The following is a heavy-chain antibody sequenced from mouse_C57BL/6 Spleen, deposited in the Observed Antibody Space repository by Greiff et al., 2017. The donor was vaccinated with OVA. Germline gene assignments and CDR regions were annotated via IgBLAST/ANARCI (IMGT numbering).Heavy chain of an antibody. J-gene: IGHJ2*01. V-gene: IGHV5-4*03. CDR2: ISDGGSYT. CDR1: GFTFSSYA. Sequence: DVQLVESGGGLVKPGGSLKLSCAASGFTFSSYAMSWVRQTPEKRLEWVATISDGGSYTYYPDNVQGRFTISRDNAKNNLYLQMSHLKSEDTAMYYCARRSYSNSFGYWGQGTTLTVSS. CDR3: ARRSYSNSFGY. D-gene: IGHD2-5*01.